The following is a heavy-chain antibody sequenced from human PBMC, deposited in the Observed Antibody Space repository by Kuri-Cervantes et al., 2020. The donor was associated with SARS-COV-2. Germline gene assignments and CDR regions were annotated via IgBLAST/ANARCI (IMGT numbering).Heavy chain of an antibody. Sequence: SETLSLTCIVSGVSLKTSVHWWGWVRQAPGKGLEWIGSIYLSGGSSYNPSLRSRVTLSVDTSKNQFSLDLRSLTAADTAVYYCARLSYGDYGDVTFDYWGQGALVTVSS. CDR2: IYLSGGS. CDR1: GVSLKTSVHW. V-gene: IGHV4-39*01. CDR3: ARLSYGDYGDVTFDY. D-gene: IGHD4-17*01. J-gene: IGHJ4*02.